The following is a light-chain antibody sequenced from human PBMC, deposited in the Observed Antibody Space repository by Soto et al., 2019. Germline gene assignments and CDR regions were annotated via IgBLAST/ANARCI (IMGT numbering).Light chain of an antibody. CDR1: SSNIGSNT. CDR3: ATWDDSLNGSWV. CDR2: SNN. V-gene: IGLV1-44*01. Sequence: QSVLTQPPSASGTPGQRVTISCSGSSSNIGSNTVNWYQQLPGTAPKLLIYSNNQRPSRVPDRFSGSKSGTSASLAISGLQSEDEADYYCATWDDSLNGSWVFCGGTKVTVL. J-gene: IGLJ3*02.